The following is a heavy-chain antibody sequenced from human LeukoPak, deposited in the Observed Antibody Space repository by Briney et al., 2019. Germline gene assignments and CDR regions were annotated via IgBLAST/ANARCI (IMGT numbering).Heavy chain of an antibody. Sequence: SVKVSCKASGGTFSSYAISWVRQAPGKGLKWMGAIIPIFRRANYAQKFQGRVTITADESTSTAYMELSSLRSEDTAVYYCARGGYSYGYYYYGMDVWGKGTTVTVSS. CDR1: GGTFSSYA. D-gene: IGHD5-18*01. CDR2: IIPIFRRA. CDR3: ARGGYSYGYYYYGMDV. J-gene: IGHJ6*04. V-gene: IGHV1-69*01.